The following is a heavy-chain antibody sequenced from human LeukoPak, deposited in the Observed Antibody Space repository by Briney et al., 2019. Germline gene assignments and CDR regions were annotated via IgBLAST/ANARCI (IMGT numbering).Heavy chain of an antibody. CDR2: ISGSGDNT. J-gene: IGHJ3*02. V-gene: IGHV3-23*01. Sequence: GGSLRLSCAASGFTFSGFAMSWVRRTPGKGLEWVSGISGSGDNTLYADSVKGRFTISRDNSKNTLYLEMNSLRAEDTAVYYCATVTTTVGAFDIWGQGTMVTVSS. D-gene: IGHD4-17*01. CDR3: ATVTTTVGAFDI. CDR1: GFTFSGFA.